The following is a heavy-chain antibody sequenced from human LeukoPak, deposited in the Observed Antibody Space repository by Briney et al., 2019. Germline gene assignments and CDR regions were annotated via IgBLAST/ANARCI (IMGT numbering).Heavy chain of an antibody. D-gene: IGHD6-13*01. CDR1: GGSISSYY. Sequence: SETLSLTCTVSGGSISSYYWSWIRQPPGKGLEWIGYIYYSGSTYYNPSLKSRVTISVDTSKNQFSLKLSSVTAADTAVYYCARGPNIAAAGEGDYYFDYWGQGTLVTVSS. CDR3: ARGPNIAAAGEGDYYFDY. J-gene: IGHJ4*02. V-gene: IGHV4-59*12. CDR2: IYYSGST.